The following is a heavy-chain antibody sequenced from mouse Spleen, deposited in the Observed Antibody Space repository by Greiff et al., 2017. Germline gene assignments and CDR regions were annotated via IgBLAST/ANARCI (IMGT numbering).Heavy chain of an antibody. CDR1: GYTFTSYW. Sequence: QVQLQQSGAELAKPGASVKLSCKASGYTFTSYWMHWVKQRPGQGLEWIGYINPSSGYTKYNQKFKDKATLTADKSPSTAYMQLSSLTYEDSAVYYCARKIYYGYDGYAMDYWGQGTSVTVSS. CDR2: INPSSGYT. CDR3: ARKIYYGYDGYAMDY. J-gene: IGHJ4*01. D-gene: IGHD2-2*01. V-gene: IGHV1-7*01.